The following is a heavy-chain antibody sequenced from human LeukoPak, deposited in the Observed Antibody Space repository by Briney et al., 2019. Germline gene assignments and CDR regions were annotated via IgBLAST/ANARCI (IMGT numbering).Heavy chain of an antibody. D-gene: IGHD6-19*01. V-gene: IGHV3-74*01. Sequence: GGSLRLSCAASGFTFSSYWMHWVRQAPGKGLEWVSRINSDGSSTSYADSVKGRFTISRDNAKNTLYLQMSSLRAEDTAVYYCARDPGQQWFDFFDYWGQGTLVTVSS. CDR2: INSDGSST. J-gene: IGHJ4*02. CDR1: GFTFSSYW. CDR3: ARDPGQQWFDFFDY.